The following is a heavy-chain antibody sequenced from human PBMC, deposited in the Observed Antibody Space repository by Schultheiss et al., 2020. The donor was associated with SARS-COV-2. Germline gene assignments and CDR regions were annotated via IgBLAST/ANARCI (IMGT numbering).Heavy chain of an antibody. V-gene: IGHV3-23*01. J-gene: IGHJ6*03. CDR1: GFTFSSYA. CDR3: AKRNYYYYHMDV. CDR2: ISGSGGST. Sequence: GGSLRLSCAASGFTFSSYAMSWVRQAPGKGLELVSAISGSGGSTYYADSVKGRFTISRDNSKNTLYLQMNSLRAEDTAIYYCAKRNYYYYHMDVWGQGTTVTVSS.